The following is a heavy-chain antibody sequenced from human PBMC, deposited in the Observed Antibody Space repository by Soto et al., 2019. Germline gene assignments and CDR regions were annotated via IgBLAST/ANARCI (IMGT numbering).Heavy chain of an antibody. CDR2: IYYSGST. D-gene: IGHD4-17*01. V-gene: IGHV4-31*03. Sequence: QVHLEESGPGLVKPSETLSLICTVSGGSLNNADYFWSWIRHHPENGLEWIGYIYYSGSTRYNPSFKTRATLSIDTSKNQFSLRLKSVTVADTAVYFCARDEDYGGSRGGMDVWGRGTAVTVSS. CDR3: ARDEDYGGSRGGMDV. CDR1: GGSLNNADYF. J-gene: IGHJ6*02.